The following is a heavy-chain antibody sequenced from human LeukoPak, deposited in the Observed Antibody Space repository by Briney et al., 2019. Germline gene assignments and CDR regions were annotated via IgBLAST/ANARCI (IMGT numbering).Heavy chain of an antibody. J-gene: IGHJ4*01. D-gene: IGHD5-18*01. CDR1: GFTFSSYS. Sequence: PGGSLRLSCAASGFTFSSYSMNWVRQAPGKGLEWVSSISSSSSYIYYADSVKGRFTISRDNAKNSLHLQMNSLRVEDTAVYYCARDGNVDTLYYFGYWGQGALVTVSS. V-gene: IGHV3-21*01. CDR3: ARDGNVDTLYYFGY. CDR2: ISSSSSYI.